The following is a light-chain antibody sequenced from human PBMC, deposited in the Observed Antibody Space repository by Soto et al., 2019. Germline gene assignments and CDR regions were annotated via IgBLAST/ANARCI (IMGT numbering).Light chain of an antibody. CDR3: QQYYSTLLT. J-gene: IGKJ4*01. CDR2: WAS. Sequence: DFVMTQSQDYLAVSLGERATIDCKSSQSVLYSSNNKNYLAWYQQKPGQPPKLLIYWASTRESGVPDRFSGSGSGTDFTLTISSLQAEDVAVYYCQQYYSTLLTFGGGTKVDI. V-gene: IGKV4-1*01. CDR1: QSVLYSSNNKNY.